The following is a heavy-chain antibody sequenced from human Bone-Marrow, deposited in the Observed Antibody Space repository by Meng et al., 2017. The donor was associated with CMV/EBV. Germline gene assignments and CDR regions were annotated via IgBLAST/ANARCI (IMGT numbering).Heavy chain of an antibody. CDR3: AGPPLNWNGWFDP. V-gene: IGHV3-21*01. Sequence: GEFLKIPCEASGFTFSIHSMNWARQAPGKGLEWVSSISSSSSYIYYADSVKGRFTISRDNAKNSLYLQINSLGAEDTTVYYCAGPPLNWNGWFDPWGQGTLVTVSS. CDR2: ISSSSSYI. D-gene: IGHD1-1*01. CDR1: GFTFSIHS. J-gene: IGHJ5*02.